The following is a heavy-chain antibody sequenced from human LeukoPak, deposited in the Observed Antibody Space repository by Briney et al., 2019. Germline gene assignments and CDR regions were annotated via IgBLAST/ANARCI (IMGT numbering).Heavy chain of an antibody. CDR1: GFTFSSYA. D-gene: IGHD5-24*01. Sequence: PGGSLRLSCAASGFTFSSYAMSWVRQAPGKGLEWVSAISGSGGSTYYADSVKGRFTISRDNSKNTLYLQMNSLRAEDTAAYYCAKDLGGLMATRGNNWFDPWGQGTLVTVSS. V-gene: IGHV3-23*01. CDR3: AKDLGGLMATRGNNWFDP. J-gene: IGHJ5*02. CDR2: ISGSGGST.